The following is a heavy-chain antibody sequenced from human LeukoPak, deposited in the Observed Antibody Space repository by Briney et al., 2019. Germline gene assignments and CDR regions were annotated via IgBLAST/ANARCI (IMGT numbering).Heavy chain of an antibody. D-gene: IGHD5-18*01. Sequence: SETLSLTCAVYGGSFSGYYWSWIRQPPGKGLEWIGEINHSGSTNYNPSLKSRVTISVDTSKNRFSLKLSSVTAADTAVYYCARSSSYSYGLYYYYYMDVWGKGTTVTVSS. J-gene: IGHJ6*03. V-gene: IGHV4-34*01. CDR3: ARSSSYSYGLYYYYYMDV. CDR2: INHSGST. CDR1: GGSFSGYY.